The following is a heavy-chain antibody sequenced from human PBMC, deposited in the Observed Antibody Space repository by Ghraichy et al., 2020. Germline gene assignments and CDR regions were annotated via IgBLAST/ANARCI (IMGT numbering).Heavy chain of an antibody. CDR2: IWYDGSDE. D-gene: IGHD3-22*01. CDR3: ARDDSSGYYSFDY. Sequence: GGSLRLSCVASGFTFSSYGMHWVRQAPGKGLEWVAVIWYDGSDEYYADSVKGRFTISRDNSKNTRYLQMDNLRAEDTAVFYCARDDSSGYYSFDYWGQGTLVTVSS. J-gene: IGHJ4*02. V-gene: IGHV3-33*01. CDR1: GFTFSSYG.